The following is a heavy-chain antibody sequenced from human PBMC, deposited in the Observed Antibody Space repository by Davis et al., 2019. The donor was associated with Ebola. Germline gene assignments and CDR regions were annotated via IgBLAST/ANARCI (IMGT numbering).Heavy chain of an antibody. CDR3: ARGDDYGGTEGAFDI. CDR2: IIPILGIA. J-gene: IGHJ3*02. Sequence: AASVKVSCKASGYTFTSYDINWVRQATGQGLEWMGRIIPILGIANYAQKFQGRVTITADKSTSTAYMELSSLRSEDTAVYYCARGDDYGGTEGAFDIWGQGTVVTVSS. D-gene: IGHD4-23*01. V-gene: IGHV1-69*04. CDR1: GYTFTSYD.